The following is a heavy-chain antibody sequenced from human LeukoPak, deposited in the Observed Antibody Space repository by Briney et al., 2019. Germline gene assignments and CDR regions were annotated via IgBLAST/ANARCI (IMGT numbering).Heavy chain of an antibody. CDR2: IYYSGST. V-gene: IGHV4-59*01. CDR1: GGSISSYY. J-gene: IGHJ6*02. D-gene: IGHD6-6*01. Sequence: KPSETLSLTCTVSGGSISSYYWSWIRKPPGKGLEWIGYIYYSGSTNYNPSLKSRVTISVDTSKNQFSLKLSSVTAADTAVYYCARDPSSLYYYYGMDVWGQGTTVTVSS. CDR3: ARDPSSLYYYYGMDV.